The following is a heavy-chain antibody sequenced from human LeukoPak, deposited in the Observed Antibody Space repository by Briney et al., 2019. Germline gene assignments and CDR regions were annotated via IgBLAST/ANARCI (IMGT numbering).Heavy chain of an antibody. CDR1: GFTFSSYE. CDR3: ARGGIRFLEL. CDR2: ISSSGSTI. J-gene: IGHJ4*02. V-gene: IGHV3-48*03. Sequence: QSGGSLRLSCAASGFTFSSYEMNWVRQAPGKGLEWVSYISSSGSTIYCADSVKGRFTISRDNAKNSLYLQMNSLRAEDTADYYCARGGIRFLELWGQGTLVTVSS. D-gene: IGHD3-3*01.